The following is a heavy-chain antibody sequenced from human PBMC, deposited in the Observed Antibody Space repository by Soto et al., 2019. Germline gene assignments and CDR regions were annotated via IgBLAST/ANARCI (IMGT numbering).Heavy chain of an antibody. CDR3: AALSSIAAVYYGMDV. J-gene: IGHJ6*02. D-gene: IGHD6-6*01. CDR1: GFTFTSSA. Sequence: SVKVSCKASGFTFTSSAVQWVRQARGQRLEWIGWIVVGSGNTNYAQKFQERVTITRDMSTSTAYMELSSLRSEDTAVYYCAALSSIAAVYYGMDVWGQGTTVTVSS. V-gene: IGHV1-58*01. CDR2: IVVGSGNT.